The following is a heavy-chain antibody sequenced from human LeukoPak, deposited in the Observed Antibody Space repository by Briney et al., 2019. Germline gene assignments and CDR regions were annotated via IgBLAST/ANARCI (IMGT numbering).Heavy chain of an antibody. V-gene: IGHV4-59*01. Sequence: SSETLSLTCTVSGDSITSYFWSWIRQPPGKGLEWVGYIFYSGITNYNPSLKSRVTISVDTSKNQFSLKLSSVTAADTAVYYCARLVYYDILTGPILDAFDIWGQGTMVTVSS. J-gene: IGHJ3*02. CDR2: IFYSGIT. CDR3: ARLVYYDILTGPILDAFDI. CDR1: GDSITSYF. D-gene: IGHD3-9*01.